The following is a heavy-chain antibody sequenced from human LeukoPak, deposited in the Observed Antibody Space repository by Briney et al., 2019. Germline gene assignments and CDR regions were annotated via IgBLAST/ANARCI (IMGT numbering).Heavy chain of an antibody. D-gene: IGHD4-17*01. CDR3: AKFHATWYGDT. CDR1: GYNFATYW. J-gene: IGHJ4*02. V-gene: IGHV5-51*01. CDR2: LYPGNSHT. Sequence: GESLKICYQGAGYNFATYWIVWVRQRPGKGLEWMGILYPGNSHTRYSPSFQDQVTISADTSISTAYLHWSSLQSSDTAMYYCAKFHATWYGDTWGQGTLVTVSS.